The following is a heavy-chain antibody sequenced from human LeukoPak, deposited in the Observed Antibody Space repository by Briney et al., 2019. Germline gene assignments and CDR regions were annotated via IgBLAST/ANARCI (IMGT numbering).Heavy chain of an antibody. D-gene: IGHD5-24*01. CDR3: ASLRSPQSDG. CDR2: IYYSGST. CDR1: GGSISSYY. J-gene: IGHJ4*02. Sequence: SETLSLTCTVSGGSISSYYWSWIRQPPGKGLEWIGYIYYSGSTNYNPSLKSRVTISVDTSKNQFSLKLSSVTAADTAVYYCASLRSPQSDGWGQGTLVTVSS. V-gene: IGHV4-59*12.